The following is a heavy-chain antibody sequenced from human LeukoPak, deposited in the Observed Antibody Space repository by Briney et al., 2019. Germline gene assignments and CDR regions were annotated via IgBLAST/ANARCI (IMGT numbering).Heavy chain of an antibody. CDR1: GYTFTTYT. V-gene: IGHV1-3*01. CDR2: INAGNGNR. D-gene: IGHD5-24*01. CDR3: AREIDRDGYNRFFDY. J-gene: IGHJ4*02. Sequence: ASVKVSCKASGYTFTTYTMRWVRQAPGQRPEWMGWINAGNGNRKYSRKFQGRVTITRDTSASTAYMDLSSLRSEDTAVYYCAREIDRDGYNRFFDYWGQGSLVTVSS.